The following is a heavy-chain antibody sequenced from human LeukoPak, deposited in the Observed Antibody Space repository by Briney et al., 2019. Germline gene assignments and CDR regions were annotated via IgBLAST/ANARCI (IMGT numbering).Heavy chain of an antibody. Sequence: GGSLRLSCAASGFTFSSYSMNWVRQAPGKGLEWVSYISSSSSTIYYADSVKGRFTISRDNAKNSLYLQMNSLGAEDTAVYYCTRPGSGSYYPNWGQGTLVTVSS. CDR1: GFTFSSYS. D-gene: IGHD3-10*01. CDR2: ISSSSSTI. CDR3: TRPGSGSYYPN. V-gene: IGHV3-48*01. J-gene: IGHJ4*02.